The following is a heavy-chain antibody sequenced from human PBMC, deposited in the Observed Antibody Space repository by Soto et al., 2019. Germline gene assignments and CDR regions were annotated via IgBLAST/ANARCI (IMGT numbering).Heavy chain of an antibody. CDR3: ARDGIRKYYDFWSGYRTAGFGMDV. D-gene: IGHD3-3*01. Sequence: GGSLRLSCAASGFTFSSYAMHWVRQAPGKGLEWVAVISYDGSNKYYADSVKGRFTISRDNSKNTLYLQMNSLRAEDTAVYYCARDGIRKYYDFWSGYRTAGFGMDVWGQGTTVTVSS. CDR1: GFTFSSYA. CDR2: ISYDGSNK. J-gene: IGHJ6*02. V-gene: IGHV3-30-3*01.